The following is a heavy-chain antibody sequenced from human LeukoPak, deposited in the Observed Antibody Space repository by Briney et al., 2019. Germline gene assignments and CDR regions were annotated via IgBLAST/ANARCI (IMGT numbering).Heavy chain of an antibody. V-gene: IGHV3-74*01. CDR2: INSDGSGT. Sequence: PGGSLRLSCAASGLTISNYWMHWVRQAPGKGLVWVARINSDGSGTTYADSVKGRFTISRDSSKNTLHLQMNSLRAEDTAVYYCAKSAYYDSSGFYREYYFDYWGQGTLVTVSS. J-gene: IGHJ4*02. CDR3: AKSAYYDSSGFYREYYFDY. CDR1: GLTISNYW. D-gene: IGHD3-22*01.